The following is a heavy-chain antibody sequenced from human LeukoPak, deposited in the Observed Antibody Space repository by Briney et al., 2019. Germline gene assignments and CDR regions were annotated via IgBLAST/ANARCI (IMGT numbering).Heavy chain of an antibody. CDR1: GGSISSGSYY. V-gene: IGHV4-61*02. Sequence: PSQTLSLTCTVSGGSISSGSYYWSWIRQPGGKGLEWIGRIYPSGSTNYNSSLKSRVTISVDTSKNQFSLKLSSVTAADTAVYYCASVDVVPAAYDAFDIWGQGTMVTVSS. CDR3: ASVDVVPAAYDAFDI. D-gene: IGHD2-2*01. CDR2: IYPSGST. J-gene: IGHJ3*02.